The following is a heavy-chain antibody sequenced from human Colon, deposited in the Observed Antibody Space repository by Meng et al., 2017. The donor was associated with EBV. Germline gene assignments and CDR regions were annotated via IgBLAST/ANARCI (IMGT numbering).Heavy chain of an antibody. Sequence: QEQLLQCGPGLAQPSQPLSPPCTVSGGSVGSGNYYWGWIRQPPGKGLEWIGYIHHSGSAYYNPSLKSRVSISVDTSKNQFSLNLNSMTAADTAVYYCASFDHIPRRNYFDYWGQGTLVTVSS. D-gene: IGHD2-21*01. CDR3: ASFDHIPRRNYFDY. V-gene: IGHV4-30-4*01. J-gene: IGHJ4*02. CDR1: GGSVGSGNYY. CDR2: IHHSGSA.